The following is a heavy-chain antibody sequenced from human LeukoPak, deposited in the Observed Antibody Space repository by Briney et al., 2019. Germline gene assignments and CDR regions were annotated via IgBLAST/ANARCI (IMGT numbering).Heavy chain of an antibody. Sequence: PSETLSLTCIVSGGSISSITSLTYYWNWIRQSPGTGLEWIGSVHYSGSTYYNPSLKSRVTISVDTSKNQFSLKLSSVTAADTAVYYCARKHRGSGWYRFDYWGQGTLVTVSS. CDR1: GGSISSITSLTYY. V-gene: IGHV4-39*07. CDR3: ARKHRGSGWYRFDY. CDR2: VHYSGST. J-gene: IGHJ4*02. D-gene: IGHD6-19*01.